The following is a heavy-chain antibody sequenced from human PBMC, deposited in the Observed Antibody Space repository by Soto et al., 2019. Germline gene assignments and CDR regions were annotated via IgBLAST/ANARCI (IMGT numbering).Heavy chain of an antibody. D-gene: IGHD3-3*01. V-gene: IGHV4-30-4*01. CDR2: IYYSGST. CDR3: ARDQMEQYYDFWSGYYTGSHGMDV. Sequence: TLSLTCTVSGGSISSGDYYWSWIRQPPGKGLEWIGYIYYSGSTYYNPSLKSRVTISVDPSKNQFSLKLSSVTAADTAVYYCARDQMEQYYDFWSGYYTGSHGMDVWGQGTTVTVSS. J-gene: IGHJ6*02. CDR1: GGSISSGDYY.